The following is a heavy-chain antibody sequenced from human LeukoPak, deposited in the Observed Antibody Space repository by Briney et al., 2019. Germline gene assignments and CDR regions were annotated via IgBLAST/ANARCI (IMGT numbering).Heavy chain of an antibody. Sequence: PGGSLRLSCAASGFTFSNAWMSWVRQAPGKGLEWVGRIKSKTDGGTTDYAAPVKDRFTISRDDSKNIPHLQMNSLKAEDTAVYYCTTVRFNVVRGILKDAFDMWGQGTMVTVSS. CDR3: TTVRFNVVRGILKDAFDM. V-gene: IGHV3-15*01. J-gene: IGHJ3*02. CDR1: GFTFSNAW. D-gene: IGHD3-10*01. CDR2: IKSKTDGGTT.